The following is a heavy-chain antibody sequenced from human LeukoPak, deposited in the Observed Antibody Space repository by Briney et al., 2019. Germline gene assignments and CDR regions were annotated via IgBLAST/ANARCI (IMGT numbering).Heavy chain of an antibody. D-gene: IGHD4-17*01. CDR2: IRASGGST. Sequence: GGSLRLSCAASGFTFSSHAMSRVRQAPGKGLEWVSLIRASGGSTYYADSVKGRFTISRDNSKNILGLQMNSLRAEDTAVYYCAKERPDYGDFVVWGQGILVTVSS. CDR1: GFTFSSHA. V-gene: IGHV3-23*01. J-gene: IGHJ4*02. CDR3: AKERPDYGDFVV.